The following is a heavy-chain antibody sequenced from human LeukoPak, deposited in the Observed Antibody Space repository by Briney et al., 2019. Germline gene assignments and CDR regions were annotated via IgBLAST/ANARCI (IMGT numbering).Heavy chain of an antibody. CDR3: ASLDTAKQPLANH. CDR2: IREERGQE. J-gene: IGHJ5*02. CDR1: GLTVSNHW. V-gene: IGHV3-7*03. Sequence: GGPLRLSCVASGLTVSNHWMSWVRQAPGKGLEWVANIREERGQEYYVDSVKGRFTISKNSAKNSLYLQMDTLRVEDTAMYYCASLDTAKQPLANHWGQGTLVTVSS. D-gene: IGHD5-18*01.